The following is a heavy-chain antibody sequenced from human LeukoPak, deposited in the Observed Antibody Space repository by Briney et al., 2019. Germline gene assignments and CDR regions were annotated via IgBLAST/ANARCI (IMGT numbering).Heavy chain of an antibody. CDR3: ARVPTSLAFDY. Sequence: PSETLSLTCTVYGGSFRGYYWSWIRQPPGKGLEWIGEINHSGSTNYNPSLKSRVTISVDTSKNQFSLKLSSVTAADTAVYYCARVPTSLAFDYWGQGTLVTVSS. D-gene: IGHD4-11*01. J-gene: IGHJ4*02. V-gene: IGHV4-34*01. CDR2: INHSGST. CDR1: GGSFRGYY.